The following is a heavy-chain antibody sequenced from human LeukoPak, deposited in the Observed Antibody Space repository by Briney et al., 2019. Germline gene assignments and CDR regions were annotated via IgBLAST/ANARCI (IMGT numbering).Heavy chain of an antibody. V-gene: IGHV4-61*02. CDR1: GGSISSGSYY. Sequence: SQTLSLTCTVSGGSISSGSYYWSWIRQPAGKGLEWIGPIYTSGSTNYNPSLKSRVTISVDTSKNQFSLKLSSVTAADTAVYYCARDLWYCSSTSCYKWFDPWGQGTLVTVSS. J-gene: IGHJ5*02. CDR3: ARDLWYCSSTSCYKWFDP. D-gene: IGHD2-2*02. CDR2: IYTSGST.